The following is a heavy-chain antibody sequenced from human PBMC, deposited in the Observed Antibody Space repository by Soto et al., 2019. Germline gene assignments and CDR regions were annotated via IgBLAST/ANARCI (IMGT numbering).Heavy chain of an antibody. D-gene: IGHD2-15*01. V-gene: IGHV3-23*01. Sequence: EVQLLESGGGLVQPGGSLRLSCAASGFTFSSYAMSWVRQAPGKGLGGVSVISSSGGSTYYAGSVKGGFTISRDNSKNTLYLQMNSLRAEDTAVYYCAKELPDPGYYWGQGTLVTVSS. CDR2: ISSSGGST. J-gene: IGHJ4*02. CDR1: GFTFSSYA. CDR3: AKELPDPGYY.